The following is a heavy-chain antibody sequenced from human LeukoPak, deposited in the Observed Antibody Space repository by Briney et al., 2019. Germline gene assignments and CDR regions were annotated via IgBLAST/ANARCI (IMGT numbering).Heavy chain of an antibody. CDR1: GFTFSSYA. Sequence: GRSLRLSCAASGFTFSSYAMHWVRQAPGKGLEWVAVISYDGSNKYYADSVKGRFTISRDNSKNTLYLQMNSLRAEDTAVYYCARTHGVMITFGILNYWGQGTLVTVS. J-gene: IGHJ4*02. CDR3: ARTHGVMITFGILNY. D-gene: IGHD3-16*01. V-gene: IGHV3-30*04. CDR2: ISYDGSNK.